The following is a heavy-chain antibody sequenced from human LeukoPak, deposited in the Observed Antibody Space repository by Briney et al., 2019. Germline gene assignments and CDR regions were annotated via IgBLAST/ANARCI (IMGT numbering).Heavy chain of an antibody. Sequence: GGSLRLSCTASGFTFGDYAMSWVRQAPGKGLEWVGFIRSKAYGGTTEYAASVKGRFTISRDDSKSIAYLQMNSLKTEDTAVYHCTREGRRYYFDYWGQGTLVTVSS. CDR2: IRSKAYGGTT. V-gene: IGHV3-49*04. CDR1: GFTFGDYA. CDR3: TREGRRYYFDY. J-gene: IGHJ4*02.